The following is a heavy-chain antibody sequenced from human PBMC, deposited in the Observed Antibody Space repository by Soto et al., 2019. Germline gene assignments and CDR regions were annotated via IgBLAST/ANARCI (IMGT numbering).Heavy chain of an antibody. J-gene: IGHJ4*02. Sequence: GGSLRLSCAASGFTFSSYSMNWVRQAPGKGLEWVSSISSSSSYIYYADSVKGRFTISRDNAKNSLYLQMNSLRAEDTAVYYCARDDDSSGTRLDYWGQGTLVTVSS. V-gene: IGHV3-21*01. CDR3: ARDDDSSGTRLDY. D-gene: IGHD3-22*01. CDR1: GFTFSSYS. CDR2: ISSSSSYI.